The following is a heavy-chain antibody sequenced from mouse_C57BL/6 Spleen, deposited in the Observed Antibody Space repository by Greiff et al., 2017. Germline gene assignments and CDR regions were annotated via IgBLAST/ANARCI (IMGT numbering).Heavy chain of an antibody. J-gene: IGHJ3*01. CDR1: GYTFTGYW. Sequence: VQGVESGAELMKPGASVKLSCKATGYTFTGYWIEWVKQRPGHGLEWIGEILPGSGSTNYNEKFKGKATFTADTSSNTADMQLSSLTTEDSAIYYGARRGYGSTPAWFAYWGQGTLVTVSA. V-gene: IGHV1-9*01. CDR3: ARRGYGSTPAWFAY. CDR2: ILPGSGST. D-gene: IGHD1-1*01.